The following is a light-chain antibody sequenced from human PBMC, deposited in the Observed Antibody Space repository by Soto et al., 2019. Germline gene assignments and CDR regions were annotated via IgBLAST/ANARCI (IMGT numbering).Light chain of an antibody. J-gene: IGLJ1*01. Sequence: QSALTQPRSVSGSPGQSVTISCTGTSSDFGGYNYVSWYQQHPGKAPKLMIYDVSKRPSGVPDRFSGSKSGNTASLTISGLQAEDEADYYCCSYAGSYTPRVFGTGTKVTVL. CDR2: DVS. CDR3: CSYAGSYTPRV. V-gene: IGLV2-11*01. CDR1: SSDFGGYNY.